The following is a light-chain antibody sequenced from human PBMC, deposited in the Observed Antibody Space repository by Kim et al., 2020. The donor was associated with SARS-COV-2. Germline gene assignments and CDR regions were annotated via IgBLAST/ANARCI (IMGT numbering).Light chain of an antibody. CDR3: LQHHAYPRT. CDR2: GAS. J-gene: IGKJ1*01. V-gene: IGKV1-17*01. CDR1: QGIRSD. Sequence: ASLGDRVTITCRASQGIRSDLGWYQQKPGRAPTRRIYGASTLESGVPSRFSGSGSGTEFTLTISSLQPEDFATYYCLQHHAYPRTFGQGTKVEIK.